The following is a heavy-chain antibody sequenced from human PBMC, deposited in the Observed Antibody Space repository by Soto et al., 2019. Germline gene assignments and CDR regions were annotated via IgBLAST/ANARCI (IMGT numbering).Heavy chain of an antibody. V-gene: IGHV1-46*01. Sequence: GASVQVSCKASGYTFTSYYMHWVRQAPGQGLEWMGIINTSGGSTTYAQKFQGRVTMTRDTSTSTVYMELSSLRSEDTAVYYCAKQWGSASETTPFDYWGQGTLVTVSS. CDR1: GYTFTSYY. CDR2: INTSGGST. D-gene: IGHD3-10*01. CDR3: AKQWGSASETTPFDY. J-gene: IGHJ4*02.